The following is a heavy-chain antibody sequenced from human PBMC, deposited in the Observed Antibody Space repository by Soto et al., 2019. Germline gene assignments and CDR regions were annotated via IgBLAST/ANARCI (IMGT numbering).Heavy chain of an antibody. CDR3: ARSYYDFWSGYYDGMDV. J-gene: IGHJ6*02. Sequence: ASVKVSCKVSGYTFTGYYMHWVRQAPGQGLEWMGWINPNSGGTNYAQKFQGWVTMTRDTSISTAYMELSRLRSDDTAVYYCARSYYDFWSGYYDGMDVWGQGTTATVSS. D-gene: IGHD3-3*01. V-gene: IGHV1-2*04. CDR1: GYTFTGYY. CDR2: INPNSGGT.